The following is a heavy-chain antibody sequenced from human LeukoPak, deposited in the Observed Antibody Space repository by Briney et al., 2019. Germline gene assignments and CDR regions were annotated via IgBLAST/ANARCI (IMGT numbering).Heavy chain of an antibody. J-gene: IGHJ6*01. V-gene: IGHV3-7*01. CDR1: GFTFSSYW. CDR2: IKQDGSEK. Sequence: GGSLRPSCAPSGFTFSSYWMSSVRQAPGKGLEWVANIKQDGSEKYYVASVQRRFTIPRHNAKNSVYLQMNSLRAEDTGVYYCASEGVLYYYGMDVWGQGTTVPVSS. CDR3: ASEGVLYYYGMDV.